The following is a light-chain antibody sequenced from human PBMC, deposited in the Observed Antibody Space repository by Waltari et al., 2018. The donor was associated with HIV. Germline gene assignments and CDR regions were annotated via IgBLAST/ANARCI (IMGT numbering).Light chain of an antibody. CDR3: SSYTVTNTLI. CDR1: NNYVGAYNS. Sequence: QSALTQPASVSGSPGQSITISCTGTNNYVGAYNSVSWYQPHPGKAPKLIIYEVNNRPSGLSSRFSGSKSGNTASLTFSALQAEDEGDYFCSSYTVTNTLIFGTGTKVTVL. V-gene: IGLV2-14*01. CDR2: EVN. J-gene: IGLJ1*01.